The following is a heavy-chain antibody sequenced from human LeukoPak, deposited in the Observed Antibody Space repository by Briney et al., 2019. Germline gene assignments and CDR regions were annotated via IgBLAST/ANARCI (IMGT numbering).Heavy chain of an antibody. V-gene: IGHV5-51*01. J-gene: IGHJ4*02. CDR3: ARSQGLYGAADY. CDR1: GYTFSYYW. CDR2: VYPGDSDT. D-gene: IGHD2-2*02. Sequence: GESLQISCQASGYTFSYYWIGWVRPMPGQGLEWMGIVYPGDSDTRYSPSFQGHVTISADKSINTAYLQWSGLQASDNAIYFCARSQGLYGAADYWGQGTLV.